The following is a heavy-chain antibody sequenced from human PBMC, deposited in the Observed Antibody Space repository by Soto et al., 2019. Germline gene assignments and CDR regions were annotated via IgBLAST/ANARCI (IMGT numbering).Heavy chain of an antibody. CDR1: GYTFTSYG. Sequence: GASVKVSCKASGYTFTSYGISWVRQAPGQGLEWMGWISAYNGNTNYAQKLQGRVTVTTDTSTSTAYMELRSLRSDDTAVYYCARAPTYYDILTGLYGMDVWGQGTTVTVSS. D-gene: IGHD3-9*01. J-gene: IGHJ6*02. V-gene: IGHV1-18*04. CDR3: ARAPTYYDILTGLYGMDV. CDR2: ISAYNGNT.